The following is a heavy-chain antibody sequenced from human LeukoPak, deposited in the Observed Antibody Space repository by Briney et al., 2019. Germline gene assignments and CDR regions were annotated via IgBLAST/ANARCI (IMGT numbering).Heavy chain of an antibody. CDR2: IYHSGST. Sequence: SETLSLTCAGSGYSISSGYYWGWIRQPPGKGLEWIGSIYHSGSTYYNPSLKSRVTISVDTSQNQFSLKLSSVTAADTAVYYCARYCSSTSCYYDYWGQGTLVTVSS. V-gene: IGHV4-38-2*01. CDR3: ARYCSSTSCYYDY. J-gene: IGHJ4*02. CDR1: GYSISSGYY. D-gene: IGHD2-2*01.